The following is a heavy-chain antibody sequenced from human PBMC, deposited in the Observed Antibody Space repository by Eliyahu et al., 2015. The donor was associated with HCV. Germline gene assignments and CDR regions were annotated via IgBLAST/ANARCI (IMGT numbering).Heavy chain of an antibody. CDR1: GFIFXNXA. Sequence: EVRLLESGGGLVQPGGSLRLSCTASGFIFXNXAMXWVRQAPGKGLGWVSGIRSSGANTYYTDSVKDRFTISRDDSINTLYLQMNSLRAEDTALYYCAKGGPAGSYPMFDSWGQGTLVTVSS. CDR3: AKGGPAGSYPMFDS. J-gene: IGHJ4*02. CDR2: IRSSGANT. D-gene: IGHD1-26*01. V-gene: IGHV3-23*01.